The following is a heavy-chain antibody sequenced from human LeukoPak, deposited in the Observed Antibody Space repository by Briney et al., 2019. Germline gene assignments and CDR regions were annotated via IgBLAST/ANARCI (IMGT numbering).Heavy chain of an antibody. CDR1: GFTFSSYS. J-gene: IGHJ4*02. V-gene: IGHV3-48*02. Sequence: GESLRLSCAASGFTFSSYSMNWVRQAPGKGLEWVSHITASGTAMFYADSVKGRSTISRDNAKNSLYLQMNSLRDEDTAVYYCASSGSYRFDYWGQGTLVTVPS. CDR3: ASSGSYRFDY. CDR2: ITASGTAM. D-gene: IGHD1-26*01.